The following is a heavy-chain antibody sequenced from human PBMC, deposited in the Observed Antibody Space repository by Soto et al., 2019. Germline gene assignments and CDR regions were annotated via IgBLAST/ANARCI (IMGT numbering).Heavy chain of an antibody. J-gene: IGHJ6*02. V-gene: IGHV1-2*02. Sequence: ASVKFSCKASGYTFTGYYMHWVRQAPGQGLECMGWINPNSGGTNYAQKFQGGVTMTRDTSISTAYMELSRLRSDDTAVYYCARELFRELVMSCCGMDVWGQGTTVTVS. CDR1: GYTFTGYY. CDR2: INPNSGGT. CDR3: ARELFRELVMSCCGMDV. D-gene: IGHD6-6*01.